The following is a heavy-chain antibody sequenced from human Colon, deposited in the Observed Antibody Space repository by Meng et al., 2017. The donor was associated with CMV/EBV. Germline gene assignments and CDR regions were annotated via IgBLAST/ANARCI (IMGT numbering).Heavy chain of an antibody. CDR2: ISWNSGSI. J-gene: IGHJ4*02. V-gene: IGHV3-9*01. Sequence: SLKISCAASGFTFDDYAMHWVRQAPGKGLEWVSGISWNSGSIGHADSVKGRFTISRDNAKNSLYLQMNSLRAEDTALYYCAKGLFLEWLLPTLFDYWGQGTLVTVSS. CDR3: AKGLFLEWLLPTLFDY. CDR1: GFTFDDYA. D-gene: IGHD3-3*01.